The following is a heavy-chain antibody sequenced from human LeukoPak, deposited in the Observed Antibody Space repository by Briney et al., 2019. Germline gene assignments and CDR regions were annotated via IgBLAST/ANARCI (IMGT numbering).Heavy chain of an antibody. J-gene: IGHJ6*03. Sequence: ASVKVSCKASGYTFTSYDINWVRQATGQGLEWMGWMDPNSGNTGYAQKFQGRVTITRNTSISTAYMELSSLRSEDTAVYYCARGCHFLPFNYYYYYYMDVWGKGTTVTVSS. CDR1: GYTFTSYD. CDR2: MDPNSGNT. D-gene: IGHD2/OR15-2a*01. CDR3: ARGCHFLPFNYYYYYYMDV. V-gene: IGHV1-8*01.